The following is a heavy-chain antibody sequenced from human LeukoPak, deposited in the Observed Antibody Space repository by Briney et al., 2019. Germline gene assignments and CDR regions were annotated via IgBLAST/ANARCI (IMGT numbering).Heavy chain of an antibody. J-gene: IGHJ4*02. CDR3: ARGGIVVVPYYFDY. D-gene: IGHD2-2*01. CDR1: GGTFSSYA. V-gene: IGHV1-69*13. CDR2: IIPIFGTA. Sequence: GASVKVSCKASGGTFSSYAISWVRQAPGQGLEWVGGIIPIFGTANYAQKFQGRVTITADESTSTAYMELSSLRSEDTAVYYCARGGIVVVPYYFDYWGQGTLVTVSS.